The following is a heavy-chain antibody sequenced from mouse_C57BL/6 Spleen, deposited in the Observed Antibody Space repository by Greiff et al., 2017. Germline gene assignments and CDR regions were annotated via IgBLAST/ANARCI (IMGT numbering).Heavy chain of an antibody. V-gene: IGHV3-6*01. CDR3: ASDSSGYVRFAY. J-gene: IGHJ3*01. Sequence: EVQLVESGPGLVKPSQSLSLTCSVTGYSITSGYYWNWIRQFPGNKLEWMGYISYDGSNNYNPSLKNRISITRDTSKNQLFLKLNSVTTEDTATYYCASDSSGYVRFAYWGQGTLVTVAA. CDR1: GYSITSGYY. CDR2: ISYDGSN. D-gene: IGHD3-2*02.